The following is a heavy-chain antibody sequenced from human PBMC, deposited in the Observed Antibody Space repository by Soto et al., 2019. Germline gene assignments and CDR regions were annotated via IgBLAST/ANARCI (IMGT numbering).Heavy chain of an antibody. D-gene: IGHD1-7*01. CDR2: INAGNGNT. CDR3: ARELEIRYAFDI. CDR1: GYTFTSYA. J-gene: IGHJ3*02. V-gene: IGHV1-3*01. Sequence: ASVKVSCKASGYTFTSYAMHWVRQAPGQRLEWMGWINAGNGNTKYSQKFQGRVTITRDTSASTAYMELSSLRSEDTAVYYCARELEIRYAFDIWGQGTMVTVSS.